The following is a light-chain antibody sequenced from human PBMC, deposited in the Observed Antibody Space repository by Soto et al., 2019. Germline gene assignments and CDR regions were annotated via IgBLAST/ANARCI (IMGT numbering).Light chain of an antibody. J-gene: IGKJ1*01. CDR2: GSS. Sequence: ELVMTQSPATLSVSPGERATLSFRASQSVSSNLAWYQQKPGQAPRLLIYGSSSRATGIPDRFSGSGSGTDFTLTISRLEPEDFAVYYCQQYGSSPRTFGQGTKVDIK. CDR1: QSVSSN. V-gene: IGKV3-20*01. CDR3: QQYGSSPRT.